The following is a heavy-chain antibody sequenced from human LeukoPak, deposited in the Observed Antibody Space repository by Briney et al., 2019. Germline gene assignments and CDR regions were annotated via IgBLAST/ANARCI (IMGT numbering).Heavy chain of an antibody. V-gene: IGHV3-11*03. CDR2: ISSSNSYT. J-gene: IGHJ4*02. CDR1: GFTFSSYA. CDR3: ARTSSGYYSPLDH. D-gene: IGHD3-22*01. Sequence: GGSLRLSCAASGFTFSSYAMNWIRQAPGKGLEWLSYISSSNSYTSYADSVKGRFTISRDNAKNSLYLQMNSLRVEDTAVYYCARTSSGYYSPLDHWGQGTLVTVSP.